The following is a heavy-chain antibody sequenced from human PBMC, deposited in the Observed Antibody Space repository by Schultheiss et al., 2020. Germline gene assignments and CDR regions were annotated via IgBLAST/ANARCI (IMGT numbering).Heavy chain of an antibody. Sequence: GESLKISCAASGFTFSSYGMHWVRQAPGKGLEWVSYIGSSSDYTNYADSVKGRFTISRDNAKNSLYLQMNSLRAEDTAVYYCARAGYSTSWYVGPFDYWGQGILVTVSS. V-gene: IGHV3-21*05. CDR3: ARAGYSTSWYVGPFDY. J-gene: IGHJ4*02. D-gene: IGHD6-13*01. CDR2: IGSSSDYT. CDR1: GFTFSSYG.